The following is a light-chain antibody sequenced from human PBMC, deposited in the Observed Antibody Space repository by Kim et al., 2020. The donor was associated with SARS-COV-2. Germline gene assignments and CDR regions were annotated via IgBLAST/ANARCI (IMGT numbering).Light chain of an antibody. V-gene: IGLV3-21*04. J-gene: IGLJ2*01. CDR1: NIGSKS. Sequence: LTQPPSVSVAPGKTARITCGGNNIGSKSVHWYQQKPGQAPVLVIYYDSDRPAGIPERFSGSNSGNTATLTISRVEAGDEADYYCQVWDSSSDHVVFGGGTQLADL. CDR2: YDS. CDR3: QVWDSSSDHVV.